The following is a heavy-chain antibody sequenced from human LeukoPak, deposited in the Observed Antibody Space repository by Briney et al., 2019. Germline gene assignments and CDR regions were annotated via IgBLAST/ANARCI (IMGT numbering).Heavy chain of an antibody. CDR1: GGTFSSYA. Sequence: SVKVSCKASGGTFSSYAISWVRQAPGQGLEWMGGIIPIFGTANYAQKFQGRVTITADESTSTAYMELGSLRSEDTAVYYCASNYDSSGYYRWWGQGTLVTVSS. CDR3: ASNYDSSGYYRW. CDR2: IIPIFGTA. V-gene: IGHV1-69*13. J-gene: IGHJ4*02. D-gene: IGHD3-22*01.